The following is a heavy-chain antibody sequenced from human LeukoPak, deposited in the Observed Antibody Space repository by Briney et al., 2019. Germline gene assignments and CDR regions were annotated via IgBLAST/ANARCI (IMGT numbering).Heavy chain of an antibody. CDR3: ARGLGYSYGYFPY. D-gene: IGHD5-18*01. V-gene: IGHV3-21*01. Sequence: GGSLRLSCAGSGFTFSSYSMNWVRQAPGKGLEWVSCISSSSSYIYYADSVKGRFTISRDNAKNSLYLQMNSLRAEDTAVYYCARGLGYSYGYFPYWGQGTLVTVSS. CDR2: ISSSSSYI. CDR1: GFTFSSYS. J-gene: IGHJ4*02.